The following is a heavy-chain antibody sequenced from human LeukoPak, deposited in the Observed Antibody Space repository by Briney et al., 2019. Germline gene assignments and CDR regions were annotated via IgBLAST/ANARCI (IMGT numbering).Heavy chain of an antibody. V-gene: IGHV3-53*01. Sequence: GGSLRLSCAASGFTVSSNYMSWVRQAPGKGLEWVSVIYSGGSTYYADSVKGRFTISRDNSKNTLYLQMNSLRAEDTAVYYCATGVLRFLEWKKNYFDYWGQGTLVTVSS. CDR1: GFTVSSNY. CDR3: ATGVLRFLEWKKNYFDY. CDR2: IYSGGST. D-gene: IGHD3-3*01. J-gene: IGHJ4*02.